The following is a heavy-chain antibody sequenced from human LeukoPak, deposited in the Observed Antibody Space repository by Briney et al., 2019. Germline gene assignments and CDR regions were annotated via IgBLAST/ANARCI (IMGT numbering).Heavy chain of an antibody. V-gene: IGHV3-7*01. J-gene: IGHJ5*02. CDR1: GFTFSTYW. Sequence: GGSLRLSCAASGFTFSTYWMTWVRQAPGKGLEWVANIKQDGSEKYYVDSVKGRFNISRDNAKNSLYLQMNSLRAEDTAVYYCAKNRDAYGSWGQGTLVTVSS. D-gene: IGHD5-24*01. CDR2: IKQDGSEK. CDR3: AKNRDAYGS.